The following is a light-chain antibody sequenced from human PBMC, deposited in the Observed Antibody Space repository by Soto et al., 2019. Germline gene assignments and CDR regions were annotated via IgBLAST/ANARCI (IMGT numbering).Light chain of an antibody. V-gene: IGKV3-20*01. CDR1: QSVSSSY. Sequence: ELALTQSPGTLSLSPGERATLSCSASQSVSSSYLACYHQKPGQAPSLLIYGASSRPTGIPDRFSGSGSGTDFTLTISRLEPEDFAVYYCQQYGSSSTFGQGTRLENK. CDR3: QQYGSSST. CDR2: GAS. J-gene: IGKJ5*01.